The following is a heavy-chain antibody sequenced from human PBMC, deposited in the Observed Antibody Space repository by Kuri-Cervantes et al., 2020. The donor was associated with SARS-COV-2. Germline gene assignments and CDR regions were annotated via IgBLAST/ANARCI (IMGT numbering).Heavy chain of an antibody. Sequence: GSLRLSCTVSGGSISSSNYYWGWIRQPPGKGLEWIGSIYYSGSTYYNPSLKSRVTISVDTSKNQFSLKLSSVTAADTAVYYCAMTVHDFWSGEFDYWGQGTLVTVSS. CDR1: GGSISSSNYY. CDR3: AMTVHDFWSGEFDY. CDR2: IYYSGST. V-gene: IGHV4-39*07. J-gene: IGHJ4*02. D-gene: IGHD3-3*01.